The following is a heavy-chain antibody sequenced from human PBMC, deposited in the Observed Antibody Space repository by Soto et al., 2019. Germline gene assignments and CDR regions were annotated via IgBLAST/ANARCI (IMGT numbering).Heavy chain of an antibody. Sequence: QVQLVQSGAEVKKPGASVKVSCKASGYTFTSYGISWVRQAPGQGLEWMGWISAYNGNTNYAQKLQGRVTMTTDTSTSTAFMELRSLRADDTAVYYCAGVKADSSGHGGWEYFDYWGQGTLVTVSS. CDR3: AGVKADSSGHGGWEYFDY. D-gene: IGHD3-22*01. V-gene: IGHV1-18*01. CDR2: ISAYNGNT. J-gene: IGHJ4*02. CDR1: GYTFTSYG.